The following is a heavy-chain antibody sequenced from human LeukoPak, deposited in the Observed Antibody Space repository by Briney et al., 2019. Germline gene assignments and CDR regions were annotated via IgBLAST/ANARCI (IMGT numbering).Heavy chain of an antibody. D-gene: IGHD2-15*01. Sequence: SETLSLTCTVSGGSISSYYWRWLRQPPGKGLEWIGYIYYSGSTNYNPSLKSRVNISVDTSKNQFSLKLSSVTAADTAVYYCARSGRDCSGGSCYPYDAFDIWGQGTMVTVSS. CDR1: GGSISSYY. J-gene: IGHJ3*02. CDR3: ARSGRDCSGGSCYPYDAFDI. V-gene: IGHV4-59*01. CDR2: IYYSGST.